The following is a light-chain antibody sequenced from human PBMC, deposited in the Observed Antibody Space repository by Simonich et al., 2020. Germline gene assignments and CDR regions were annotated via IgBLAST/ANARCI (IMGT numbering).Light chain of an antibody. J-gene: IGKJ1*01. CDR1: QSVSSN. V-gene: IGKV3-15*01. CDR3: QQSYSTPWT. Sequence: EIVLTQSPATLSVSPGERAPLSCRASQSVSSNLAWYQQKPGQAPRLLIYGASTRATGIPARFSCSGSGTEFTLTISSLQPEDFATYYCQQSYSTPWTFGQGTKVEIK. CDR2: GAS.